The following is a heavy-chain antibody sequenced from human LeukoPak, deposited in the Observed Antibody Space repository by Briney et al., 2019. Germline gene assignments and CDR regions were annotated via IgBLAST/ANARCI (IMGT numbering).Heavy chain of an antibody. Sequence: PSETLSLTCTVSGDSISSSNCYWGWIRQPPGKGLEWIGSIYFSGGTYYNASLKSRVTISVDTSKNQFSLKLSSVTAADTAVYYCARRVITFGGVISYWGQGTLVTVSS. J-gene: IGHJ4*02. CDR3: ARRVITFGGVISY. V-gene: IGHV4-39*01. CDR1: GDSISSSNCY. D-gene: IGHD3-16*02. CDR2: IYFSGGT.